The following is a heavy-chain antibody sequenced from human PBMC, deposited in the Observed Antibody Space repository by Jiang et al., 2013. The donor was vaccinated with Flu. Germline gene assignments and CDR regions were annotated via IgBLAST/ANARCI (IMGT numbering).Heavy chain of an antibody. CDR3: ARGREGMTVSLFEY. J-gene: IGHJ4*02. V-gene: IGHV6-1*01. CDR2: TYYRTKWYY. CDR1: GDSVSSNSAA. Sequence: GPGLVKPSQTLSLTCVISGDSVSSNSAAWNWIRQSPSRGLEWLGRTYYRTKWYYDYAVSVKSRLFINADTSKNQFSLQLNSVTPEDTAVYYCARGREGMTVSLFEYWGQGILVTVSS. D-gene: IGHD6-19*01.